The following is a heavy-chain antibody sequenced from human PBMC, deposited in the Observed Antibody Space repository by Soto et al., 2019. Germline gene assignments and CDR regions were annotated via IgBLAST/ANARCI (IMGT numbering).Heavy chain of an antibody. Sequence: QVQLVQSGAEVKKPGSSVKVSCKASGGTFSSYAISWVRQAPGQGLEWMGGIIPIFGTAKYAQKFQGRVTMTADESTSTAYMELSSLRSEDTAVYYCARAGAVACPYYYYGMDVWGQGTTVTVSS. J-gene: IGHJ6*02. D-gene: IGHD6-19*01. CDR2: IIPIFGTA. CDR3: ARAGAVACPYYYYGMDV. V-gene: IGHV1-69*01. CDR1: GGTFSSYA.